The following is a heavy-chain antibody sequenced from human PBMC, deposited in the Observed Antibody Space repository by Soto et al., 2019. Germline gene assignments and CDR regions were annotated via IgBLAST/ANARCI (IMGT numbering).Heavy chain of an antibody. Sequence: SETLSLTCTVSGGSISSGGYYWSWTRQHPGKGLEWIGYIYYSGSTYYNPSLKSRVTISVDTSKSQFSLKLSSVTAADTAVYYCARDRRFGELLGFDYWGQGTLVTVSS. J-gene: IGHJ4*02. V-gene: IGHV4-31*03. CDR3: ARDRRFGELLGFDY. D-gene: IGHD3-10*01. CDR1: GGSISSGGYY. CDR2: IYYSGST.